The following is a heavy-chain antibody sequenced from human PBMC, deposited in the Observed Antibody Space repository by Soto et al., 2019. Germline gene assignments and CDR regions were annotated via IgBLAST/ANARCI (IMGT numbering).Heavy chain of an antibody. D-gene: IGHD2-8*01. CDR1: GFTFSSYW. J-gene: IGHJ6*02. CDR2: IKQDGSEK. V-gene: IGHV3-7*01. Sequence: GGSLRLSCAASGFTFSSYWMSWVRQAPGKGLEWVANIKQDGSEKYYVDSVKGRFTISRDNAKNSLYLQMNSLRAEDTAVYYCARSRLGYCTNGVCFDYYYYYGMDVWGQGTTV. CDR3: ARSRLGYCTNGVCFDYYYYYGMDV.